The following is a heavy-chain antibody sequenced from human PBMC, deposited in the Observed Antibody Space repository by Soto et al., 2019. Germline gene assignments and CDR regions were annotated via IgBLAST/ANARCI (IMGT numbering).Heavy chain of an antibody. Sequence: SVKVSCKASGGTFSSYAISWVRQAPGQGLEWMGGIIPIFGTANYAQKFQGRVTITADESTSTAYMELSSLRSEDTAVYYCASDNARPDLVYYYGMDVWGQGTTVTVSS. CDR1: GGTFSSYA. D-gene: IGHD6-6*01. CDR3: ASDNARPDLVYYYGMDV. J-gene: IGHJ6*02. V-gene: IGHV1-69*13. CDR2: IIPIFGTA.